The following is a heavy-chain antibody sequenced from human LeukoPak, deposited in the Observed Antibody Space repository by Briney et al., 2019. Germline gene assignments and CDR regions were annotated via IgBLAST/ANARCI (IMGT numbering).Heavy chain of an antibody. CDR3: AVGFLEWLLFDSYYYGMDV. V-gene: IGHV3-48*01. Sequence: PGGSLRLSCAASGFTFNTYTMNWVRQAPGKGLEWVSYISGSSGVIDYADSVRGRFTISRDNAKNSLYLQMNSLRAEDTAVYYCAVGFLEWLLFDSYYYGMDVWGQGTTVTVSS. J-gene: IGHJ6*02. D-gene: IGHD3-3*01. CDR1: GFTFNTYT. CDR2: ISGSSGVI.